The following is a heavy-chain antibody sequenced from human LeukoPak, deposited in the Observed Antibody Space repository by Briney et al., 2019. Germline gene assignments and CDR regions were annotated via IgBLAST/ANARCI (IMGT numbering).Heavy chain of an antibody. J-gene: IGHJ4*02. Sequence: HPGPSLRPSRAASGFTFRHYAVPSVRQAPGRGLELVAVLSFDGAHKYYAESVKGRYTISKENSNNTLFLQMDSLRLEETALYYCVRARAVGLDYWGQGTLVTVSS. CDR2: LSFDGAHK. V-gene: IGHV3-30*11. D-gene: IGHD1-26*01. CDR1: GFTFRHYA. CDR3: VRARAVGLDY.